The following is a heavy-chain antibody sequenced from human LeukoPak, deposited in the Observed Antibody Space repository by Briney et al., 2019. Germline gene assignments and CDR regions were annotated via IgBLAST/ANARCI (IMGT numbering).Heavy chain of an antibody. V-gene: IGHV1-18*04. CDR3: ARDKGLWFGELYPDY. CDR2: ISAYNGNT. D-gene: IGHD3-10*01. Sequence: ASVKVSCKASGYTFTSYGISWVRQAPGQGREGMAWISAYNGNTNYARKLQGRVTMTTDTSTRTAYMELRSLRSDDTAVYYCARDKGLWFGELYPDYWGQGTLVTVSS. CDR1: GYTFTSYG. J-gene: IGHJ4*02.